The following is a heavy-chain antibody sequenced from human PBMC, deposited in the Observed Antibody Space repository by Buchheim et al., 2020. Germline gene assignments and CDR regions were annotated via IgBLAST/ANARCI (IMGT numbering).Heavy chain of an antibody. CDR3: ARDHVLLWFGEPGDGMDV. Sequence: EVQLVESGGGLVQPGGSLRLSCAASGFTFSSYSMNWVRQAPGKGLEWVSYISSSSTIYYADSVKGRFTISRDNAKNSLYLQMNSLRAEDTAVYYCARDHVLLWFGEPGDGMDVWGQGTT. CDR1: GFTFSSYS. V-gene: IGHV3-48*01. CDR2: ISSSSTI. J-gene: IGHJ6*02. D-gene: IGHD3-10*01.